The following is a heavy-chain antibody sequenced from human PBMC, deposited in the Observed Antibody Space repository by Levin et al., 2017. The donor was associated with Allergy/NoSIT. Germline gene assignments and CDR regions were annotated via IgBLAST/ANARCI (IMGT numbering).Heavy chain of an antibody. CDR2: IRSAGTTK. Sequence: PGGSLRLSCAASGFTLSNYAMNWVRQAPGKGLEWVAHIRSAGTTKYNADSVKGRFSISRDDAKNSLYLQMNSLTAEDTAVYYCARDLGSSGWYGWFGPWGQGTLVTVSS. V-gene: IGHV3-48*01. D-gene: IGHD6-19*01. J-gene: IGHJ5*02. CDR1: GFTLSNYA. CDR3: ARDLGSSGWYGWFGP.